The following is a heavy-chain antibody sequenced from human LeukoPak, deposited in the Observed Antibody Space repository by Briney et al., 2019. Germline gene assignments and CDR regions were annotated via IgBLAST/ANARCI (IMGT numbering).Heavy chain of an antibody. CDR3: ARAGYSSSKYYYYYGMDV. Sequence: ASVTVSCTASGYTFTGYYMHWVRQAPGQGLEWMGRINPNSGGTNYAQKFQGRVTMTRDTSISTAYMELSRLRSDDTAVYYCARAGYSSSKYYYYYGMDVWGQGTTVTVSS. CDR2: INPNSGGT. J-gene: IGHJ6*02. CDR1: GYTFTGYY. D-gene: IGHD6-6*01. V-gene: IGHV1-2*06.